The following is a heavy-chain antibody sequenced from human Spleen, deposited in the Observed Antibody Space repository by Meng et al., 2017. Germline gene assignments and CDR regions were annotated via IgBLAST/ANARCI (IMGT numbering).Heavy chain of an antibody. CDR3: ARGASYSVDY. CDR1: GGSFSGYY. Sequence: QVQLQRWGAGLLMPSDTLSLTCLVYGGSFSGYYWTWIRQPPGKGLEWIGEINHSGSTNYNPSLKSRVTISVDTSKDQFSLKLSSVTAADTAVYYCARGASYSVDYWGQGTLVTVSS. CDR2: INHSGST. J-gene: IGHJ4*02. V-gene: IGHV4-34*01. D-gene: IGHD2-21*01.